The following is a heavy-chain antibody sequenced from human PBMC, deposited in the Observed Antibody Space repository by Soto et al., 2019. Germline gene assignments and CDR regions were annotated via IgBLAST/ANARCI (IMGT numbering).Heavy chain of an antibody. D-gene: IGHD3-10*01. V-gene: IGHV1-24*01. CDR2: FDPEDGET. CDR1: GYTLTELS. J-gene: IGHJ4*02. Sequence: ASVKVSCKVSGYTLTELSMHWVRQAPGKGLEWMGGFDPEDGETIYAQKLQGRDTMTKDTSTNTAYMELSSLRTEDTAVNYCASLTSYGQGPNDYWGQGTLVTVSS. CDR3: ASLTSYGQGPNDY.